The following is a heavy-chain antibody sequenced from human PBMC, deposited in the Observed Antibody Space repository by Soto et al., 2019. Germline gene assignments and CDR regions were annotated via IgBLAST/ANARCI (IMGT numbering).Heavy chain of an antibody. CDR1: GYTFISYG. Sequence: ASVKVSCKASGYTFISYGISCVRQAPGQGLEWMGWISAYNGNTNYAQKFQGRVTMSTDTSTSTAYMELRSLRSDDTAVYYCAREITIFGVVTTPYGMDVWGQGTTVTV. V-gene: IGHV1-18*01. J-gene: IGHJ6*02. CDR3: AREITIFGVVTTPYGMDV. CDR2: ISAYNGNT. D-gene: IGHD3-3*01.